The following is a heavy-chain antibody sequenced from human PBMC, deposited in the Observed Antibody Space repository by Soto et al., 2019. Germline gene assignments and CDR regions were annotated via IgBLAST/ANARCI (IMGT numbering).Heavy chain of an antibody. CDR3: ARTFRERDTVVVPATIRGRYYGMDV. Sequence: SCPTLVNPTHTLTFTCTCSGFSLRTSGMCLSWIRPPPGKALECLSLIDWDDHKYYTTSLKTRLTISKDXSKDHVVLTMTNMDPVDTATYYCARTFRERDTVVVPATIRGRYYGMDVWGQGTTVTVSS. CDR2: IDWDDHK. CDR1: GFSLRTSGMC. J-gene: IGHJ6*02. D-gene: IGHD2-2*02. V-gene: IGHV2-70*01.